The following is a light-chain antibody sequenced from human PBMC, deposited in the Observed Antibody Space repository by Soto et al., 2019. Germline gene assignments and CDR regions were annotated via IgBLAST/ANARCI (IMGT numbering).Light chain of an antibody. V-gene: IGLV2-14*01. CDR3: SSYTTSSTLV. Sequence: QSALTQPASVSGSPGQSITISCTGTSSDVGGYNYVSWYQHHPGKAPKLIIYEVNNRPSGVSNRFSGSKSRNTASLTISGLQAEDDADYYCSSYTTSSTLVFGGGTKLTVL. CDR1: SSDVGGYNY. CDR2: EVN. J-gene: IGLJ3*02.